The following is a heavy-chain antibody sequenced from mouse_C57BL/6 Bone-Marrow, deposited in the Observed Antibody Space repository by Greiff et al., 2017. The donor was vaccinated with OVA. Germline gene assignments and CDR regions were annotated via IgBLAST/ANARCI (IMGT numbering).Heavy chain of an antibody. CDR2: ISYDGSN. Sequence: EVKLVESGPGLVKPSQSLSLTCSVTGYSITSGYYWNWIRQFPGNKLEWMGYISYDGSNNYNPSLKNRISITRDTSKNQFFLKLNSVTTEDTATYYCARGRQLRLRMDYWGQGTSVTVSS. CDR1: GYSITSGYY. CDR3: ARGRQLRLRMDY. J-gene: IGHJ4*01. D-gene: IGHD3-2*02. V-gene: IGHV3-6*01.